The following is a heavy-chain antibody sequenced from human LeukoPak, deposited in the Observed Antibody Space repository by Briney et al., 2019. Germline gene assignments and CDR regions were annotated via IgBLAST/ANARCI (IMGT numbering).Heavy chain of an antibody. CDR1: GGSISSGGYY. D-gene: IGHD5-18*01. V-gene: IGHV4-31*03. Sequence: NPSETLSLTCTVSGGSISSGGYYWSWIRQHPGKGLEWIGYIYYSGSTYYNPSLKSRVTISVDTSKNQFSLRLSSVTAADTAVYYCARGSTAPYYLDYWGQGTLVTVSS. CDR3: ARGSTAPYYLDY. CDR2: IYYSGST. J-gene: IGHJ4*02.